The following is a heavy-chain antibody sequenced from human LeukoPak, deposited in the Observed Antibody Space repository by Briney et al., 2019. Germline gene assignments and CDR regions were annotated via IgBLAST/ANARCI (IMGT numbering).Heavy chain of an antibody. CDR3: ARVPSRAGYYFDY. V-gene: IGHV3-7*03. D-gene: IGHD3-10*01. CDR1: GFTFSSYW. Sequence: QSGGSLRLSCAASGFTFSSYWMSCVREAPGKGLEWVANIKQNGSKIYYVASVKGRFTIPRDNAKNSLYLQMNSLRAEDTAVYYCARVPSRAGYYFDYWGQGTLVTVSS. CDR2: IKQNGSKI. J-gene: IGHJ4*02.